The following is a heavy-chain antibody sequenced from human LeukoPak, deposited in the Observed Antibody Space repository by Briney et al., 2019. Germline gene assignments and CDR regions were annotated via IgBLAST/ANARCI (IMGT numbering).Heavy chain of an antibody. CDR1: GFTFSSYA. D-gene: IGHD3-22*01. CDR2: ISGSGGST. V-gene: IGHV3-23*01. CDR3: AKDLEALKPDYYDSSGPPY. J-gene: IGHJ4*02. Sequence: PGGSLRLSCAASGFTFSSYAMSWVRQAPGKGLEWVSAISGSGGSTYYADSVKGRFTISRDNSKNTLYLQMNSLRAEDTAVYYCAKDLEALKPDYYDSSGPPYWGQGTLVTVSS.